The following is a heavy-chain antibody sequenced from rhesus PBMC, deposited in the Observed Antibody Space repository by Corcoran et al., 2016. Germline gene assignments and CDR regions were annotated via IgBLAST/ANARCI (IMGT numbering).Heavy chain of an antibody. J-gene: IGHJ4*01. Sequence: QVPLQESGPGVVTPSETLSLTCAVSGGSIRSGYCYWSWIRPPPGKGLEWVGGIYSRRESSKYSPSLKSRVTISKDTSKNQFSLKLSSVTATDTAVYYCARDYFGTGYFDYWGQGVLVTVSS. V-gene: IGHV4S12*01. CDR2: IYSRRESS. CDR3: ARDYFGTGYFDY. CDR1: GGSIRSGYCY. D-gene: IGHD3-28*01.